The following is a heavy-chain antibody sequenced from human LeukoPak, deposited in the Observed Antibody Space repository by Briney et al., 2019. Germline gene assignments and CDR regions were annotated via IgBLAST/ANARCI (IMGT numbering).Heavy chain of an antibody. CDR2: IHFSGST. CDR1: GGSISSYY. CDR3: ARQVYSSSWSYYFEY. Sequence: PSETLSLTCAVSGGSISSYYWSWIRQPPGRGLEWIGSIHFSGSTSYNSSLKSRVTMSIDTSKNQFSLKLSSVTPADTAVYYCARQVYSSSWSYYFEYWGQGILVTVSS. D-gene: IGHD6-13*01. V-gene: IGHV4-59*01. J-gene: IGHJ4*02.